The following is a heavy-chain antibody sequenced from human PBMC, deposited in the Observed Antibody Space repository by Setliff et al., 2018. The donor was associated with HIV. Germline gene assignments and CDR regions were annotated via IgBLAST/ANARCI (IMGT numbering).Heavy chain of an antibody. CDR1: GGTFSSYT. CDR2: VIPIFGAA. D-gene: IGHD2-21*02. V-gene: IGHV1-69*05. CDR3: ARGLRARPRLRGFYHYGMDV. J-gene: IGHJ6*02. Sequence: SVKVSCKASGGTFSSYTINWVRQAPGQGLEWMGGVIPIFGAANYAQKFQARVTITTDESTNTAYMELTSLRSDDSAVYFCARGLRARPRLRGFYHYGMDVWGQGTTVTVSS.